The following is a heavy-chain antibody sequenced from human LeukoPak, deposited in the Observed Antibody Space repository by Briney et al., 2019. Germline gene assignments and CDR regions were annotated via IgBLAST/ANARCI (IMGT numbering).Heavy chain of an antibody. CDR2: ISSSGSTI. Sequence: GGSLRLSCAASGFSISSYEMNWVRQAPGKGLEWVSYISSSGSTIYYADSVKGRFTISSDNAKNSLYLQMNGLRAEDTAVYYCARVELAPYYYYMDVWGKGTTVTVSS. V-gene: IGHV3-48*03. J-gene: IGHJ6*03. CDR3: ARVELAPYYYYMDV. D-gene: IGHD1-7*01. CDR1: GFSISSYE.